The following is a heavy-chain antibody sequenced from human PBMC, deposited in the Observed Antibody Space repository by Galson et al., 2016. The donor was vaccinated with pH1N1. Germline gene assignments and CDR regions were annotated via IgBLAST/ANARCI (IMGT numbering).Heavy chain of an antibody. Sequence: SLRLSCAVSGFTFSDYWMNWVRQAPGKGLEWVSSVSGSGGYTYDADSVKGRFTISRDNSNSTLYLQMNSLRVEDTALYYCAKANFGGYDLDAFDIWGQGTMVTVSS. CDR1: GFTFSDYW. CDR2: VSGSGGYT. CDR3: AKANFGGYDLDAFDI. V-gene: IGHV3-23*01. J-gene: IGHJ3*02. D-gene: IGHD5-12*01.